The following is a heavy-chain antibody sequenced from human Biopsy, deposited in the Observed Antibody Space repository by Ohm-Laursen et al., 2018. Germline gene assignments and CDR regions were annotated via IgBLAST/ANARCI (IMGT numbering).Heavy chain of an antibody. CDR2: VDWDDYK. J-gene: IGHJ6*02. D-gene: IGHD6-13*01. CDR1: GFSLSARGMR. V-gene: IGHV2-70*04. Sequence: STQTLTLTCSFSGFSLSARGMRVSWIRQAPGKALEWLARVDWDDYKDYSASLQTKLSISKDTSNDQVVLTVNNVDPADTATYYCARTPILIVSAGPVYRHRRHLQGMDVWGQGIAVTVS. CDR3: ARTPILIVSAGPVYRHRRHLQGMDV.